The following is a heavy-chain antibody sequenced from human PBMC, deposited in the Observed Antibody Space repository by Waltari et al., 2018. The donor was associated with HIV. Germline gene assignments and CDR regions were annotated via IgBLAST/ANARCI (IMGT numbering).Heavy chain of an antibody. D-gene: IGHD4-17*01. J-gene: IGHJ4*02. Sequence: EVQLLESGGGLVQPGGSLRLSCAASGFTFSSYAMSWVRQAPGKGLDWVSAISGSGCVTYYADSVKGRFTISRDNSKNTLYLQMNSLRAEDTAVYYCARSGTVHLYFDYWGQGTLVTVSS. CDR3: ARSGTVHLYFDY. CDR1: GFTFSSYA. V-gene: IGHV3-23*01. CDR2: ISGSGCVT.